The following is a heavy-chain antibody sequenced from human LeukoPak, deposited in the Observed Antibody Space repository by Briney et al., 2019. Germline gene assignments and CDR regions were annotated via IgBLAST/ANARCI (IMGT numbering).Heavy chain of an antibody. D-gene: IGHD6-19*01. CDR2: INHSGST. CDR3: ARGSGWYGYYYYYGMDV. J-gene: IGHJ6*02. Sequence: PSETLSLTCAVYGGSFSGYYWSWIRQPPGKGLEWIGEINHSGSTNYNPSLTSRVTISVDTSKNQFSLKLSSVTAADTAVYYCARGSGWYGYYYYYGMDVWGQGTTVTVSS. V-gene: IGHV4-34*01. CDR1: GGSFSGYY.